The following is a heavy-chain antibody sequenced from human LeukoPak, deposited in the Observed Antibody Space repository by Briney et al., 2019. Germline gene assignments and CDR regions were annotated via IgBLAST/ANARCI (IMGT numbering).Heavy chain of an antibody. D-gene: IGHD3-9*01. V-gene: IGHV4-4*07. CDR3: ARHNGFDRGYYYYMDV. Sequence: SETLSLTCTVSGGFINSYYWSWIRQPAGKGLEWIGRVYTSGITKYNPSLKSRITMSVDTSKNQFSLKLTSVTAADTAVYYCARHNGFDRGYYYYMDVWGKGTTVTAPS. CDR1: GGFINSYY. CDR2: VYTSGIT. J-gene: IGHJ6*03.